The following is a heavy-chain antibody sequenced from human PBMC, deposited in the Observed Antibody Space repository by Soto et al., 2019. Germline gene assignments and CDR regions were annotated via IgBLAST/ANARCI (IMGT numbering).Heavy chain of an antibody. CDR2: IIPLFGTA. CDR3: ATELGENPASPFDA. V-gene: IGHV1-69*01. CDR1: GVTFSSET. D-gene: IGHD3-10*01. Sequence: QVQLVQSGADVKKPGSSVKVSCQASGVTFSSETLGWVRQAPGQGLEWVGGIIPLFGTASYAQKIQGRVTITADESTSTVYMEVSSLRSDDTAVYFCATELGENPASPFDAGGQGTLVTVSS. J-gene: IGHJ4*02.